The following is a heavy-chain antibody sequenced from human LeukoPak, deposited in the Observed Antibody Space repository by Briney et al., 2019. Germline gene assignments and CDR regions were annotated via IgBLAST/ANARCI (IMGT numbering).Heavy chain of an antibody. V-gene: IGHV3-7*03. CDR3: AKYLGYGYYDILTGPFGPVFDY. CDR1: GFTFSSYW. Sequence: GGSLRLSCAASGFTFSSYWMSWVRQAPGKGLEWVANIKQDGSEKYYVDSVKGRFTISRDNGKNSLYLQMNSLRAEDTAVYYCAKYLGYGYYDILTGPFGPVFDYWGQGNVVTVSS. D-gene: IGHD3-9*01. CDR2: IKQDGSEK. J-gene: IGHJ4*02.